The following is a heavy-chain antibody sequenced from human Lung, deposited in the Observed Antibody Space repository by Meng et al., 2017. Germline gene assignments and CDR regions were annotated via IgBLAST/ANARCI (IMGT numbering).Heavy chain of an antibody. CDR2: INHSGST. V-gene: IGHV4-34*01. CDR3: ARGPTTMAHDFDY. D-gene: IGHD4-11*01. CDR1: GGSFSDYY. Sequence: QVQLQQGGAGLLKPSETLSLPCVGSGGSFSDYYWSWIRQPPGKGLEWIGEINHSGSTNYNPSLESRATISVDTSQNNLSLKLSSVTAADSAVYYCARGPTTMAHDFDYWGQGTLVTVSS. J-gene: IGHJ4*02.